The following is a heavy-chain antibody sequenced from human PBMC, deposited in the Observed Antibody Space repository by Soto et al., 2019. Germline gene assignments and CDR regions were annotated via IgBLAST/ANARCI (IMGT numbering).Heavy chain of an antibody. J-gene: IGHJ6*02. CDR3: ARDDITIFGVVIEGYYYYGMDV. CDR1: GFTFSSYS. V-gene: IGHV3-48*02. Sequence: EVQLVESGGGLVQPGGSLRLSCAASGFTFSSYSMNWVRQAPGKGLEWVSYISSSSSTIYYADSVKGRFTISRDNVKNSLYLQMNSLRDEDTAVYYCARDDITIFGVVIEGYYYYGMDVWGQGTTVTVSS. D-gene: IGHD3-3*01. CDR2: ISSSSSTI.